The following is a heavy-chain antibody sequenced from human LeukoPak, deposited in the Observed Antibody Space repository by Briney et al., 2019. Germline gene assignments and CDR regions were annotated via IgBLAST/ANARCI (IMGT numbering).Heavy chain of an antibody. J-gene: IGHJ4*02. D-gene: IGHD3-10*01. CDR1: GFTFSSYE. V-gene: IGHV3-48*03. CDR3: ARDVRGDY. Sequence: GGSLRLSCAASGFTFSSYEMNWVRQAPGKGLEWVSYISSSGSTIYYAESVKGRFTISRDNAQSSLDLQMNSLGAEDTAIYYCARDVRGDYWGQGTLVTVSS. CDR2: ISSSGSTI.